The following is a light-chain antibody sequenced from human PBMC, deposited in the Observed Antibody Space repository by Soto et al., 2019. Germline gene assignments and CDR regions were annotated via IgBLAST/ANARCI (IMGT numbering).Light chain of an antibody. V-gene: IGKV1-5*03. Sequence: DIQMTQSPSTLSASVGDRVTITCRASQSISSWLAWYQQKPGKAPKLLLYKASILESGLPSRFSGSGSGTEFTLTISSLQPDDFATYYCQQYNSYSGTFGQGPRCKSN. J-gene: IGKJ1*01. CDR1: QSISSW. CDR3: QQYNSYSGT. CDR2: KAS.